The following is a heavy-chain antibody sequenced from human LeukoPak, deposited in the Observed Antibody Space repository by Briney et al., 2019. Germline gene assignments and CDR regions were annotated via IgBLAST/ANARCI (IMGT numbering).Heavy chain of an antibody. CDR2: ISYDGSNK. CDR3: AKAPTYYDFWSMAY. CDR1: GFTFSSYA. D-gene: IGHD3-3*01. V-gene: IGHV3-30*04. J-gene: IGHJ4*02. Sequence: GRSLRLSCAASGFTFSSYAMHWVRQAPGKGLEWVAVISYDGSNKYYADSVKGRFTISRDNSKNTLYLQMNSLRAEDTAVYYCAKAPTYYDFWSMAYWGQGTLVTVSS.